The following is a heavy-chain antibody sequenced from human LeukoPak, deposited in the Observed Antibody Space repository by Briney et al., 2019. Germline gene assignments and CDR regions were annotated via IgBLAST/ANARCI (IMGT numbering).Heavy chain of an antibody. CDR3: ARDSSSYSLDY. Sequence: SETLSLTCTVSGGSISSGSYYWSWIRQPAGKGLEWIGRIYTSGSTNYNPSLKSRATISVDTSKNQFSLKLSSVTAADTAVYYCARDSSSYSLDYWGQGTLVTVSS. D-gene: IGHD6-6*01. J-gene: IGHJ4*02. CDR1: GGSISSGSYY. CDR2: IYTSGST. V-gene: IGHV4-61*02.